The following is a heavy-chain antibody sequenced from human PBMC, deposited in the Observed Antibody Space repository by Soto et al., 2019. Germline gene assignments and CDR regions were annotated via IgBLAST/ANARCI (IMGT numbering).Heavy chain of an antibody. Sequence: GGSLRLSCAASGFTFSSYAMSWVRQAPGKGLEWVSAISGSGGSTYYADSVKGRFTISRDNSKNTLYLQMNSLRAEDTAVYYCSKPPSYYYGSGPFDYWGHGTLVTVSS. V-gene: IGHV3-23*01. CDR2: ISGSGGST. D-gene: IGHD3-10*01. CDR1: GFTFSSYA. J-gene: IGHJ4*01. CDR3: SKPPSYYYGSGPFDY.